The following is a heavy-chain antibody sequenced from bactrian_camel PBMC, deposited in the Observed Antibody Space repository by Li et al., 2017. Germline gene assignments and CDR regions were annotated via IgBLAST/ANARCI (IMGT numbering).Heavy chain of an antibody. Sequence: HVQLVESGGGLVQPGGSLTLSCTASGFTFSGYWMYWVRQTPAKGLEWVSGVASNGGNTEYADSIVGRFTISRDNAKNMVYLHMTSLKPEDTGVYYCVRDYKSGDYLDDFGYWGQG. V-gene: IGHV3S6*01. CDR2: VASNGGNT. CDR3: VRDYKSGDYLDDFGY. CDR1: GFTFSGYW. J-gene: IGHJ6*01. D-gene: IGHD4*01.